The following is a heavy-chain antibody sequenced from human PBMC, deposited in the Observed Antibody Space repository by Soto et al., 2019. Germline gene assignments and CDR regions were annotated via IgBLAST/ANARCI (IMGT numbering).Heavy chain of an antibody. CDR2: IWDGGSNK. J-gene: IGHJ3*02. D-gene: IGHD3-3*01. CDR1: GFTFSSYA. Sequence: TGGSLRLSCAASGFTFSSYAMSWVRQAPGKGLEWVAVIWDGGSNKYYADSVKGRFTISRDNSKNTLYLQMNSLRAEDTAVYYCARDPVLRFLEWLSSSAAFDIWGQGTMVTVSS. V-gene: IGHV3-33*08. CDR3: ARDPVLRFLEWLSSSAAFDI.